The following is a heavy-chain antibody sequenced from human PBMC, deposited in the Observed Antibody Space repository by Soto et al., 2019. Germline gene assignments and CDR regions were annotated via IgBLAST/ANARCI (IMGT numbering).Heavy chain of an antibody. D-gene: IGHD3-9*01. CDR2: IYYSGST. J-gene: IGHJ5*01. Sequence: SETLSLTCTVSAGSTSSYYCSGIRQPPGKGLEWIGDIYYSGSTNFNPSLKSRVTISGDTSKNQFSLKLSSLTATNTSVYDCGRLPYFNWLAIDSWGHGTVGTVSS. CDR3: GRLPYFNWLAIDS. V-gene: IGHV4-59*08. CDR1: AGSTSSYY.